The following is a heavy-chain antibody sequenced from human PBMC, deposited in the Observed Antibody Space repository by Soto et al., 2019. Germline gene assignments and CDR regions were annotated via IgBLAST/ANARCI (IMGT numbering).Heavy chain of an antibody. CDR2: IRSKVYGGTT. J-gene: IGHJ6*02. CDR1: GFTFGDYA. V-gene: IGHV3-49*03. D-gene: IGHD3-3*01. Sequence: GGSLRLSCIASGFTFGDYAMSWFRQAPGKGLEWVGFIRSKVYGGTTEYAASVKGRFTISRDDSISIAYLQMNSLKTEDTAVYYCSITIFGVVIPGGYYYGMDVWGQGTTVTVSS. CDR3: SITIFGVVIPGGYYYGMDV.